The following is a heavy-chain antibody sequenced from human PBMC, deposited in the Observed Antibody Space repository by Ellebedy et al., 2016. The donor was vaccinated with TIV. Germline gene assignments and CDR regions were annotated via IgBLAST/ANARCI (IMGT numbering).Heavy chain of an antibody. CDR1: GFTFSRYA. D-gene: IGHD2-8*01. Sequence: PGGSLRLSCAASGFTFSRYAMHWVRQAPGKGLEWVAVISYDGSNYYYADSVKGRFTISRDNAKNSLYLQMNSLRAEDTAVYFCARSRGVSYWGQGTLVTVSS. V-gene: IGHV3-30-3*01. CDR3: ARSRGVSY. CDR2: ISYDGSNY. J-gene: IGHJ4*02.